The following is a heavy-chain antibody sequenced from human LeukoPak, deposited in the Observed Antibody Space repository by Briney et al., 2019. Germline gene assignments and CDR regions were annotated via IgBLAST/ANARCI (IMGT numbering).Heavy chain of an antibody. CDR1: GFTFSSYA. D-gene: IGHD3-9*01. J-gene: IGHJ6*02. Sequence: GGALRLSCAASGFTFSSYAMSWVRQAPGKGLEWVSAISGSGGSTYYADSVKGRFTISRDNSKNTLYLQMNSLRAEDTAVYYCAKDLEYYDILTGPSYYYGMDVWGQGTTVTVSS. V-gene: IGHV3-23*01. CDR2: ISGSGGST. CDR3: AKDLEYYDILTGPSYYYGMDV.